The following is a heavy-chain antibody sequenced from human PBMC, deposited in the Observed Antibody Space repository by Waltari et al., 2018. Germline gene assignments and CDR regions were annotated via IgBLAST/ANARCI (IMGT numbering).Heavy chain of an antibody. CDR2: IIPILGIA. D-gene: IGHD3-10*01. J-gene: IGHJ6*03. CDR3: ASGITMVQGGGLYYYYMDV. V-gene: IGHV1-69*10. CDR1: GGTFSSYA. Sequence: QVQLVQSGAEVKKPGSSVKVSCKASGGTFSSYAISWVRQAPGQGLEWMGGIIPILGIANYEQKFQGRVTITADKSTSTAYMERSSLRSEDTAVYYCASGITMVQGGGLYYYYMDVWGKGTTVTVSS.